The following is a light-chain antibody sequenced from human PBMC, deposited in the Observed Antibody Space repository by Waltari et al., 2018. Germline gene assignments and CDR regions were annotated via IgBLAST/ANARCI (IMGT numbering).Light chain of an antibody. CDR3: LVYMGSGIWV. CDR2: KTN. V-gene: IGLV8-61*01. J-gene: IGLJ3*02. CDR1: SGSVSSTSY. Sequence: QTVVTQEPSLSVSPGGTVTLTCALSSGSVSSTSYVSWYPQSPGQTPRTLVYKTNIRSSGVPDRFSGSSLGNKAALIITGAQADDECDYYCLVYMGSGIWVFGGGTKLTVL.